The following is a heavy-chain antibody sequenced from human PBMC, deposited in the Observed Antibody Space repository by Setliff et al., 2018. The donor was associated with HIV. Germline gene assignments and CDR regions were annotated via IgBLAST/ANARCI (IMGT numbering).Heavy chain of an antibody. Sequence: SETLSLTCTVSDGSISRTSYYWGWIRQPPGRGLEWIGSVYYTGSTYYNPSLKSRVTISTDTSKNQFSLKVRSVTAADTAVYYCARQVTVVGYFETAAGSFNYWGPGTLVTVSS. CDR1: DGSISRTSYY. D-gene: IGHD2-21*01. CDR3: ARQVTVVGYFETAAGSFNY. CDR2: VYYTGST. V-gene: IGHV4-39*01. J-gene: IGHJ4*02.